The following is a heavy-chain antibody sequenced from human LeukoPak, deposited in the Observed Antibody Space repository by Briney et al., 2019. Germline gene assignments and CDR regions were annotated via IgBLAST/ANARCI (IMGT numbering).Heavy chain of an antibody. Sequence: SETLSLTCTVSGGSISSNYWSWIRQPPGKGLEWIGYIYHSGSTNYNPSLKSRVTISVDTSKNQFSLKLSSVTAADTAVYYCARGGGVLRYFDWYYYYGMDVWGQGTTVTVSS. D-gene: IGHD3-9*01. V-gene: IGHV4-59*12. J-gene: IGHJ6*02. CDR1: GGSISSNY. CDR3: ARGGGVLRYFDWYYYYGMDV. CDR2: IYHSGST.